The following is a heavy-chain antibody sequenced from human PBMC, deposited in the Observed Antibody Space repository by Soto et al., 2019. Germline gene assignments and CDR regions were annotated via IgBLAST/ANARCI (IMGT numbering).Heavy chain of an antibody. CDR1: VGSISSYY. D-gene: IGHD3-3*01. CDR3: ARIQMGYDFWSGYSLRWFDP. V-gene: IGHV4-59*01. Sequence: SETLSLTCTVSVGSISSYYWSWIRQPPGKGLEWIGYIYYSGSTNYNPSLKSRVTISVDTSKNQFSLKLSSVTAADTAVYYCARIQMGYDFWSGYSLRWFDPWGQGTLVTAPQ. CDR2: IYYSGST. J-gene: IGHJ5*02.